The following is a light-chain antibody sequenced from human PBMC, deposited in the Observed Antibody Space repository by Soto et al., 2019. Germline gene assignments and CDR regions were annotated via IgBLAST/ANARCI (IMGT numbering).Light chain of an antibody. Sequence: EIVLTQSPGTLSLSPGERGTLSCRASQNVAANYLAWFQQKPGQAPRLLIDGASTRATGIPDRFSGSGSGTDFTLTISRLEPEDFAVYYCQQYGSSPWTFGQGTKVEIK. V-gene: IGKV3-20*01. CDR3: QQYGSSPWT. CDR2: GAS. CDR1: QNVAANY. J-gene: IGKJ1*01.